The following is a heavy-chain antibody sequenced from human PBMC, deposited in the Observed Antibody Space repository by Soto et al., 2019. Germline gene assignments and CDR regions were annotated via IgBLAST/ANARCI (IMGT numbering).Heavy chain of an antibody. CDR1: GFTFNTYG. D-gene: IGHD2-2*02. CDR3: AKSPNFYCSSPNCYKYYFDY. Sequence: GGSLRLSCAASGFTFNTYGMHWVRQAPGKGPEWVSVISYDGSDKFYADSVKGRFTISRDNPKNTLYLQMSRLRAEDTAIYYCAKSPNFYCSSPNCYKYYFDYWGQGTLVTVSS. V-gene: IGHV3-30*18. J-gene: IGHJ4*02. CDR2: ISYDGSDK.